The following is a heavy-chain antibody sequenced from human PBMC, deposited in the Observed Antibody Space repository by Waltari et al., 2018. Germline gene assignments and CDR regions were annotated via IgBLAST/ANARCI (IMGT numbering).Heavy chain of an antibody. V-gene: IGHV1-69*14. CDR1: GDTFRSYA. CDR3: AREGKGYGGNPAYYYYMDV. Sequence: QVQLVQSGAEVKKPGSSVKVSCKASGDTFRSYAIIWVRQAPRHGLEWMGGIIPICGTANYAQKFQGRVTITADKSTSTAYMELSSLRSEDTAVYYCAREGKGYGGNPAYYYYMDVWGKGTTVTVSS. D-gene: IGHD4-17*01. J-gene: IGHJ6*03. CDR2: IIPICGTA.